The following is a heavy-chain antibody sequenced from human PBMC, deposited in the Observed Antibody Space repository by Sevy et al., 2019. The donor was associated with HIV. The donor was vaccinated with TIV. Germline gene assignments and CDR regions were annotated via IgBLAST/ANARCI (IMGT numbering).Heavy chain of an antibody. J-gene: IGHJ4*02. Sequence: GGSLRLSCAVSGFTFSDYYMSWIRQAPGKGLEWVSDISSGSTYTKYAGSLKGRFTISRDNAKNSLYLQMNSLGVEDTAVYYCSRDRRNYAGQYFDYWGQGTLVTVSS. V-gene: IGHV3-11*06. D-gene: IGHD1-7*01. CDR3: SRDRRNYAGQYFDY. CDR2: ISSGSTYT. CDR1: GFTFSDYY.